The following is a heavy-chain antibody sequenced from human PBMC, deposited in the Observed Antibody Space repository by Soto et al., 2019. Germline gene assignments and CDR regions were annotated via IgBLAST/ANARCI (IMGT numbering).Heavy chain of an antibody. V-gene: IGHV3-23*01. CDR3: ARGSSGYISSWYYFDY. D-gene: IGHD6-13*01. CDR2: ISGIGGST. CDR1: GFTFTDYA. J-gene: IGHJ4*02. Sequence: EVQLLESGGGLVQPGGSLRLSCAASGFTFTDYAXXXXRQAPGKXLXXXATISGIGGSTYLADSVKGRLSISRDNSKNTVSLLMNSLRAEDTAVYFCARGSSGYISSWYYFDYWGRGTLVTVSS.